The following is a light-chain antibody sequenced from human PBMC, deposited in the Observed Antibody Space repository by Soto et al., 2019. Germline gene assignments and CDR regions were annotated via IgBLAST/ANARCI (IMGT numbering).Light chain of an antibody. V-gene: IGKV1-39*01. CDR2: AAS. J-gene: IGKJ1*01. CDR3: QQGYSTPWT. CDR1: QSISSY. Sequence: DIQMTQSPSSLSAPVGDRVTITCRASQSISSYLHWYQQKPGKAPKLLIYAASNLQSGVPSRFSASGSGTDFPLTLNSLQPEDFATYYCQQGYSTPWTFGQGTKVEIK.